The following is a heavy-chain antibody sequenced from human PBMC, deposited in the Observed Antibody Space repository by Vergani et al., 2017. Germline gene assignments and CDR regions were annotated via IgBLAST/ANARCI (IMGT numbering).Heavy chain of an antibody. CDR1: GGSISSGSYY. V-gene: IGHV4-61*02. CDR3: ARGVVVVPAAPTPYYYYYMDV. J-gene: IGHJ6*03. CDR2: IYTSGST. Sequence: QVQLQESGPGLVKPSQTLSLTCTVSGGSISSGSYYWSWIRPPAGKGLEWIGRIYTSGSTNYNPSLKSRVTISVDTSKNQFSLKLSSVTAADTAVYYCARGVVVVPAAPTPYYYYYMDVWGKGP. D-gene: IGHD2-2*01.